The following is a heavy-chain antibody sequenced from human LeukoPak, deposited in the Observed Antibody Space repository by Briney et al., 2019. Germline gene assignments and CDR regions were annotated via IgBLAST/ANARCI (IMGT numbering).Heavy chain of an antibody. CDR1: GGSISSYY. J-gene: IGHJ2*01. D-gene: IGHD1-1*01. CDR2: IYTSGST. V-gene: IGHV4-4*07. Sequence: PSETLSLTCTVSGGSISSYYWSWIRQPAGKGLEWIGRIYTSGSTNYNPSLKSRVTMSVDTSKNQFSLKLSSVTAADTAVYYCARADGWTTGTTFLLGLPWSFDLWGRGTLVTVSS. CDR3: ARADGWTTGTTFLLGLPWSFDL.